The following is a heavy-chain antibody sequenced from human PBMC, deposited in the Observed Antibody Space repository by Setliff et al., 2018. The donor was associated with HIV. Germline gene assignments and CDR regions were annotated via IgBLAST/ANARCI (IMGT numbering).Heavy chain of an antibody. Sequence: SETLSLTCTVSGPSINIHYWSWIRQSPGKGFEWIGYIYSTGSTNYNPSLQSRVTISMVASRNQSSLKVTSVTAADTAVYYCAKGAGFYGDYTFDHWGQGRQVTGSS. CDR2: IYSTGST. J-gene: IGHJ4*02. D-gene: IGHD4-17*01. CDR1: GPSINIHY. CDR3: AKGAGFYGDYTFDH. V-gene: IGHV4-59*11.